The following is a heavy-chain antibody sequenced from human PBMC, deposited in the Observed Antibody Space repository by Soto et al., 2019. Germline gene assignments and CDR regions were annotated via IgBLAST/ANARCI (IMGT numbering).Heavy chain of an antibody. V-gene: IGHV2-5*01. D-gene: IGHD4-17*01. J-gene: IGHJ4*02. CDR1: GFSLTTDGLG. CDR2: VFWNGDT. Sequence: QITLKESGPTLVQPTQTLTVTCTFSGFSLTTDGLGVGWIRQPPGEALEWLALVFWNGDTRHSPSLRNRLTIVHNTSKNQVLVTMTNVAPADTATYYCTHSPRPVYGEYDFDNWGEGVVVTVSP. CDR3: THSPRPVYGEYDFDN.